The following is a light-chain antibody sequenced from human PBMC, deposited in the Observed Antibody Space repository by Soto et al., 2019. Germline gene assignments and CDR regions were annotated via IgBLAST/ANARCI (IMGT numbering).Light chain of an antibody. Sequence: QSALTQPPSASGSPGQSVTISCTGTSSDVGGYNYVSWYQQHPGRAPKLMIYEVSARPSGVHGRFAGSKSGNTASLTVSGLEAEDEADYCCSSYAGSNNVGFGGGTKVTVL. CDR3: SSYAGSNNVG. CDR2: EVS. J-gene: IGLJ2*01. V-gene: IGLV2-8*01. CDR1: SSDVGGYNY.